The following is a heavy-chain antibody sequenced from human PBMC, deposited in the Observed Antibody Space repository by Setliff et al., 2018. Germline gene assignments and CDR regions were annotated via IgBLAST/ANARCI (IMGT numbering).Heavy chain of an antibody. J-gene: IGHJ6*02. D-gene: IGHD3-22*01. CDR2: ISAYTGNT. Sequence: ASVKVSCKASGYTFSHSGITWVRQAPGQGLEWMGWISAYTGNTNYAQKLQGRVTMTTDSSTNTAYLELRGLRFDDTAIYYCAKEPAVTMTESIRRSYYDYALDVWGQGTAVTVSS. V-gene: IGHV1-18*01. CDR3: AKEPAVTMTESIRRSYYDYALDV. CDR1: GYTFSHSG.